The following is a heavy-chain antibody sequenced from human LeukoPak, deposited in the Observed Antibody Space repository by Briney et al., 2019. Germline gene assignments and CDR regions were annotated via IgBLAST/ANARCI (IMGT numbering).Heavy chain of an antibody. D-gene: IGHD6-6*01. J-gene: IGHJ6*02. CDR2: ISSSGSTI. Sequence: GGSLSLSCAASGFTLSSYEMNWVRRSPGKGREGVRYISSSGSTIYYADSVKGRFTISRDNAKNSLYLQMNSLRAEDTPGYYCAAQQLVKSGMDVWGQGTTVTVSS. V-gene: IGHV3-48*03. CDR3: AAQQLVKSGMDV. CDR1: GFTLSSYE.